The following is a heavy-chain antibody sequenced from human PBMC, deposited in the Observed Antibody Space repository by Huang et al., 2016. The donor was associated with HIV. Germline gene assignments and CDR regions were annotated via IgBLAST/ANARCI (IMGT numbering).Heavy chain of an antibody. CDR3: ARGQGGYYYYYMDV. CDR1: GGSFSGYY. Sequence: QVQLQQWGAGLLRPSETLSLTCAVYGGSFSGYYGTWIRQPPGKGLEGIGEINHSESTNYNPYLKSRVTISVDTSRNQFSLTLTSVTAADTAVYYWARGQGGYYYYYMDVWGKGTTVTVSS. J-gene: IGHJ6*03. V-gene: IGHV4-34*01. CDR2: INHSEST.